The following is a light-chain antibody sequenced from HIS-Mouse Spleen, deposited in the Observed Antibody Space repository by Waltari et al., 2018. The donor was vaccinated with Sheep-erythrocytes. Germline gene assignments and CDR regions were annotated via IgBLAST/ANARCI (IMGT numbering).Light chain of an antibody. Sequence: DIVLTQSPLSLLVTPGEPASIPCRSSQSLLHSNGYNDLDWYLQKPGQSPQLLIYLGSNRASGVPDRCSGSGSGTEFTLKISRVEAEDVGVYYCMQALQTPIFTFGPGTKVDIK. V-gene: IGKV2-28*01. CDR1: QSLLHSNGYND. CDR3: MQALQTPIFT. J-gene: IGKJ3*01. CDR2: LGS.